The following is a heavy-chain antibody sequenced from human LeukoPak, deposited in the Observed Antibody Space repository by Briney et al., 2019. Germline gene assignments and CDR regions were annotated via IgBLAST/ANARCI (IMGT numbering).Heavy chain of an antibody. CDR1: GFTFSNAW. CDR2: IKSKTDGGTT. J-gene: IGHJ4*02. D-gene: IGHD6-19*01. V-gene: IGHV3-15*01. CDR3: TTGQDRIAVAGTHPTTYYFDY. Sequence: GGSLRLSCAASGFTFSNAWMSWVRQAPGKGLEWVGRIKSKTDGGTTDYAAPVKGRFTISRDDSKNTLYLQMNSLKTEDTAVYYCTTGQDRIAVAGTHPTTYYFDYWGQGTLVTVSS.